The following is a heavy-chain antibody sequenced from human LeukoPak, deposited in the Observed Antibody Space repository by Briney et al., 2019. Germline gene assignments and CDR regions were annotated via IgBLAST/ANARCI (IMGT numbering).Heavy chain of an antibody. J-gene: IGHJ4*02. D-gene: IGHD3-9*01. CDR3: ARRRILTGYYLGY. Sequence: SETLSLTCAVYGGSFSGYYWSWIRQPPGKGLEWIGEINHSGSTNYNPSLKSRVTISVDTSKNQFPLKLSSVTAADTAVYYCARRRILTGYYLGYWGQGTLVTVSS. V-gene: IGHV4-34*01. CDR2: INHSGST. CDR1: GGSFSGYY.